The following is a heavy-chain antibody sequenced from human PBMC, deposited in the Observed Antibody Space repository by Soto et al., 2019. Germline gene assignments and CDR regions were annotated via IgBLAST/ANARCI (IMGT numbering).Heavy chain of an antibody. CDR1: GGTFSSYA. V-gene: IGHV1-69*13. CDR2: IIPIFGTA. J-gene: IGHJ6*02. Sequence: ASVKVSCKASGGTFSSYAISWVRQAPGQGLEWMGGIIPIFGTANYAQKFQGRVTITADESTSTAYMELSSLRSEDTAVYYCVSGGGVVPAAIWGGVYYGMDVWGQGTTVTVSS. CDR3: VSGGGVVPAAIWGGVYYGMDV. D-gene: IGHD2-2*01.